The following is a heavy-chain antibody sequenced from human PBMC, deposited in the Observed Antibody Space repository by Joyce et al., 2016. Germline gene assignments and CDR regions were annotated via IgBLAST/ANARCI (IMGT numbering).Heavy chain of an antibody. CDR3: AGGPGYCAGSNCYTALDY. V-gene: IGHV1-46*01. CDR2: IDPSGDST. J-gene: IGHJ4*02. D-gene: IGHD2-15*01. CDR1: GYTFTSFY. Sequence: QVQLVQSGAEVKKHGASVKVSCKASGYTFTSFYRHWGRQAPGQGLEWMGVIDPSGDSTSYEQKFQDAATMTKDTSTGTVYMELSSLRPDDTAVYYCAGGPGYCAGSNCYTALDYWGQGTLVTVSS.